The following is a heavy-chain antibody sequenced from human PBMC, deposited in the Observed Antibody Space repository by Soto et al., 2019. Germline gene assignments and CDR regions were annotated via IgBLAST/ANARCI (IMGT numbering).Heavy chain of an antibody. Sequence: QVQLVQSGAEVKKPGASVKVSCKASGYTFTSYGISWVRQAPEQGLEWMGWISAYNGNKKYAQKLHGRVSMTTDTSTRSAYIELRSLRSDYTAVYYCAIDLGQQLFDYWGQGTLVTVSS. CDR1: GYTFTSYG. D-gene: IGHD6-13*01. CDR3: AIDLGQQLFDY. CDR2: ISAYNGNK. V-gene: IGHV1-18*01. J-gene: IGHJ4*02.